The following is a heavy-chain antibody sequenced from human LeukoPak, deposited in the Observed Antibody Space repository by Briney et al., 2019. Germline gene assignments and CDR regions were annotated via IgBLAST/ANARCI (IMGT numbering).Heavy chain of an antibody. CDR1: GFTFSRYA. D-gene: IGHD3-22*01. J-gene: IGHJ4*02. V-gene: IGHV3-30-3*01. CDR3: ARALDSSGYYYYFDY. CDR2: ISYGGNNQ. Sequence: PGGSLRLSCGASGFTFSRYAMNWVRQAPGQGLEWVAIISYGGNNQYYAESVKGRFTISRDNTKNTVYLQMNSLRPEDTAVYYCARALDSSGYYYYFDYWGQGALVTVSS.